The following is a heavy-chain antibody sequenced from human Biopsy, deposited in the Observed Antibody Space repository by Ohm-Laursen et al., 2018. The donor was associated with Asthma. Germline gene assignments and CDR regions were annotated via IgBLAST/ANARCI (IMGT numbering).Heavy chain of an antibody. CDR2: IFPGDSDT. J-gene: IGHJ4*02. CDR1: GYSFTSYW. Sequence: GESLRISCKGSGYSFTSYWIGWVRQMPGKGLEWMGIIFPGDSDTIYSPSFQGQVTISADMSISTAFLQWSSLKASDTAIYYCARFIDGTFFVDYWGQGTLVTVSS. CDR3: ARFIDGTFFVDY. V-gene: IGHV5-51*03. D-gene: IGHD1-7*01.